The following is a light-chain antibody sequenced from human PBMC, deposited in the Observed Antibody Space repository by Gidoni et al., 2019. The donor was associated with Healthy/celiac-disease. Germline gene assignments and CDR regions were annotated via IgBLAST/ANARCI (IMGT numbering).Light chain of an antibody. Sequence: EIVMTQSPATLSVSPGERATLSCRASQSVSSNLAWYQQKPGQAPRLLIYGASTRATGIPARFSGSGSGTEFTLTISSLQSEDFAVYYCQQYNNWPPSGFFTFGPGTKVDIK. J-gene: IGKJ3*01. CDR2: GAS. V-gene: IGKV3-15*01. CDR3: QQYNNWPPSGFFT. CDR1: QSVSSN.